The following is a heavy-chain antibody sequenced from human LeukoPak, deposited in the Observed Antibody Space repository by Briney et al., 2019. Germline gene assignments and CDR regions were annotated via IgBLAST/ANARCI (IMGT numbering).Heavy chain of an antibody. CDR2: FKSDASSS. J-gene: IGHJ4*02. Sequence: GGSLRLSGAASGFTFSRYFWMHCVRRAPGKGLVWGSRFKSDASSSNYADSVKGRFTISRDNAKNSLYLPMNTLRAEDTAVYYCVRDLALGGYSSFEYWGQGTLVTVSS. CDR3: VRDLALGGYSSFEY. V-gene: IGHV3-74*01. CDR1: GFTFSRYFW. D-gene: IGHD4-23*01.